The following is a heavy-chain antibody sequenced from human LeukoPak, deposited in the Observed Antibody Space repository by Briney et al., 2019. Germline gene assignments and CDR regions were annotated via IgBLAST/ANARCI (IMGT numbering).Heavy chain of an antibody. D-gene: IGHD3-22*01. V-gene: IGHV1-69-2*01. J-gene: IGHJ3*02. CDR1: GYTFTDYY. CDR3: ATRDSSGTGGAFDI. Sequence: ASVKISCKVSGYTFTDYYMHWVQQAPGKGLEWMGLVDPEDGETIYAEKFQGRVTTTADTSTDTAYMELSSLRSEDTAVYYCATRDSSGTGGAFDIWGQGTMVTVSS. CDR2: VDPEDGET.